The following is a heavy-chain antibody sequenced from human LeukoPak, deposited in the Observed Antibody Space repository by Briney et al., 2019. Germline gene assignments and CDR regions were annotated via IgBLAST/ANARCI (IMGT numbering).Heavy chain of an antibody. CDR2: IWYDGSNK. Sequence: GGSLRLSCAPSGFTFSSYGMHGVRQAPGKGVEWVAVIWYDGSNKYYADSVKGRFTISRDNSKNTLYLQMNSLRAEDTAGYYCAKAGGDLVPGPVTNYFDYWGQGTLVTISS. CDR3: AKAGGDLVPGPVTNYFDY. J-gene: IGHJ4*02. V-gene: IGHV3-33*06. CDR1: GFTFSSYG. D-gene: IGHD2-2*01.